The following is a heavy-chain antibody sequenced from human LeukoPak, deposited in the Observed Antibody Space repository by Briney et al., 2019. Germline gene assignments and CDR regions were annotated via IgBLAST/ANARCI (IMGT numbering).Heavy chain of an antibody. CDR1: GYSFTSYW. CDR2: IYPGDSDT. V-gene: IGHV5-51*01. D-gene: IGHD3-10*01. J-gene: IGHJ6*02. CDR3: ARSVYYGSGSYDYYYGMDV. Sequence: GESLKISCKGSGYSFTSYWIGWVRQMPGKGLEWMGIIYPGDSDTRYSPSFQGQVTISADKSISTAYLQWSSLKASDTAMYYCARSVYYGSGSYDYYYGMDVWGQGTTVTVSS.